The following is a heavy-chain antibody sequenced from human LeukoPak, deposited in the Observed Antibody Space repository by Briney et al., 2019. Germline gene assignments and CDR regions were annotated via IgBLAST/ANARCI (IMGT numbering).Heavy chain of an antibody. CDR2: IYSSGST. CDR3: ARHGFWSGYNYVLDY. V-gene: IGHV4-61*02. J-gene: IGHJ4*02. CDR1: GDSISSATHY. D-gene: IGHD3-3*01. Sequence: PSQTLSLTCAVSGDSISSATHYWSWIRQPAGKGLEWIGRIYSSGSTNYNPSLKSRVSISVDTSKNQFSLKLSSVTAADTAVYYCARHGFWSGYNYVLDYWGQGTLVTVSS.